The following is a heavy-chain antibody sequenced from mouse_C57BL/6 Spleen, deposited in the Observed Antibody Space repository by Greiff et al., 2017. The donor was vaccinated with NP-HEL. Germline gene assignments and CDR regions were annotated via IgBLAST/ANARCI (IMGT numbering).Heavy chain of an antibody. Sequence: EVQLVESGGGLVKPGGSLKLSCAASGFPFSDYGMHWVRQAPEKGLEWVAYISSGSSTIYYADTVKGRFTISRDNAKNTLFLQMTSLRSEDTAMYYCAAPGGFAYWGQGTLVTVSA. CDR2: ISSGSSTI. CDR1: GFPFSDYG. J-gene: IGHJ3*01. V-gene: IGHV5-17*01. CDR3: AAPGGFAY.